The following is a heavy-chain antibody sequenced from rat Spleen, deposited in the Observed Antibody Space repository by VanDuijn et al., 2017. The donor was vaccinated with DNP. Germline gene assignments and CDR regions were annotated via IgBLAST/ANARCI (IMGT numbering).Heavy chain of an antibody. Sequence: EVQLAESGGGLVQPGRSLKLSCTASGFTFSNYGMAWVRQAPTKGLEWVASISTGGGNTYYRDSVKGRFTISRDNAKRTLYLQMNSLRSEDMATYYCVRWNSGHFDYWGQGVMVTVSS. CDR1: GFTFSNYG. J-gene: IGHJ2*01. V-gene: IGHV5S13*01. CDR2: ISTGGGNT. CDR3: VRWNSGHFDY. D-gene: IGHD4-3*01.